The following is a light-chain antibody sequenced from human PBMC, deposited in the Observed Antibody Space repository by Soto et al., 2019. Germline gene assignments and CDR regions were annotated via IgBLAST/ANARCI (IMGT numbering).Light chain of an antibody. Sequence: HAVGNQGPSLTVSPGGEVTFPLGSSTGAVTSGHYPYWFQQKPGQAPRTLIYDTNNKHSWTPARFSGSLLGGKAALTLSGVQPEDEAEYYCLLSYSGARIFGTGTRSPS. CDR1: TGAVTSGHY. CDR2: DTN. V-gene: IGLV7-46*01. CDR3: LLSYSGARI. J-gene: IGLJ1*01.